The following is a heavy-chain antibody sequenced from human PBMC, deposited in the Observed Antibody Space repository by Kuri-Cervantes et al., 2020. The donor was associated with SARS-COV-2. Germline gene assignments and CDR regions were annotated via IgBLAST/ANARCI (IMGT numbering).Heavy chain of an antibody. J-gene: IGHJ4*02. CDR1: GGSFSGYY. D-gene: IGHD3-22*01. CDR2: INHSGST. V-gene: IGHV4-34*01. CDR3: ARATYYYGSSGYYSDY. Sequence: SETLSLTCAVYGGSFSGYYWSWIRQPPGKGLEWIGEINHSGSTNYNPSLKSRVTISVDTSKNQFPLKLSSVTAADTAVYYCARATYYYGSSGYYSDYWGQGTLVTVSS.